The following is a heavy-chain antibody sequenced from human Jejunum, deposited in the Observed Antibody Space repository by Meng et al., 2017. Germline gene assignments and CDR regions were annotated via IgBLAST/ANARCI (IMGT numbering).Heavy chain of an antibody. J-gene: IGHJ4*02. CDR2: INHKTRNP. CDR1: EYTFTNYD. V-gene: IGHV7-4-1*02. Sequence: QGQLVQSGYELTYPGASVKVSCMASEYTFTNYDINWARQHPRQGIGWMGWINHKTRNPMYAQGFIGRFVFYLDTSVSTAHLHISTLTPEDNAVSYCATSGGGFDYWGQGTLVTVSS. D-gene: IGHD1-26*01. CDR3: ATSGGGFDY.